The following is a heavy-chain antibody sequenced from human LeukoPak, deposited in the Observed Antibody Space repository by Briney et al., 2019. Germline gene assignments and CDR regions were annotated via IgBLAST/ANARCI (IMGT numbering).Heavy chain of an antibody. D-gene: IGHD1-26*01. V-gene: IGHV1-69*06. CDR3: ARDDSGHAFDI. Sequence: ASVKVSCKASRGTFSSYAISWVRQAPGQGLEWMGGIIPIFGTANYAQKFQGRVTITADKSTSTAYMELSSLRSEDTAVYYCARDDSGHAFDIWGQGTMVTVSS. CDR1: RGTFSSYA. J-gene: IGHJ3*02. CDR2: IIPIFGTA.